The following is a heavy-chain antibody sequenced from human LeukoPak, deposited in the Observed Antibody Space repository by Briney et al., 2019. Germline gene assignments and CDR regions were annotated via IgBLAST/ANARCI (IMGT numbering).Heavy chain of an antibody. J-gene: IGHJ4*02. D-gene: IGHD5-12*01. CDR2: IWYDGSNK. V-gene: IGHV3-33*08. CDR1: GFTFSSYG. CDR3: ARNGRYSGYVLDH. Sequence: HPGGSLRLSCAASGFTFSSYGMHWVRQAPGKGLEWVAVIWYDGSNKDYADSVKGRFTISRDNSKNTLYLQMNSLRAEDTAVYYCARNGRYSGYVLDHWGQGTVVTVSS.